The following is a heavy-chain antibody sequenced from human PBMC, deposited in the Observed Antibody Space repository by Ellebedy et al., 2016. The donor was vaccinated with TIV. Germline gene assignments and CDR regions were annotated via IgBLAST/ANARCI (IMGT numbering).Heavy chain of an antibody. V-gene: IGHV5-10-1*01. CDR2: ILTDDSRT. CDR3: ARGYCGGGRCYSFDT. D-gene: IGHD2-15*01. Sequence: GGSLRLXCKGSGYTFTSYWISWVRQVPGKGLEWMGRILTDDSRTNYSPSFQGHVTISSDKSIGTAYLHWSGLRASDTAIYYCARGYCGGGRCYSFDTWGQGTLVAVSS. J-gene: IGHJ4*02. CDR1: GYTFTSYW.